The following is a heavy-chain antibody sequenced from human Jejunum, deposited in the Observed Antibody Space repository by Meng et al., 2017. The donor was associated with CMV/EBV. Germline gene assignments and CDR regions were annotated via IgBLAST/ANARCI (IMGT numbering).Heavy chain of an antibody. D-gene: IGHD6-19*01. CDR3: ARHEVVGTAIFDY. CDR2: IYSSGTT. V-gene: IGHV4-4*07. Sequence: ESGPGLVKPSDTPSPTCTFSGGSISNYYWSWIRQPAGKGLEYIGRIYSSGTTKYNPSLNSRVTMSVDTSKNQFSLKVRSVTAADTAVYLCARHEVVGTAIFDYWGQGTLVTVSS. CDR1: GGSISNYY. J-gene: IGHJ4*02.